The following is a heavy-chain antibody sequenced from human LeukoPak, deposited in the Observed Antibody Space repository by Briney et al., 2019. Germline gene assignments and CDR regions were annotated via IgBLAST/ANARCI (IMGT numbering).Heavy chain of an antibody. CDR3: ARHKSSSWSFDY. CDR1: GDSVSSNSAA. Sequence: SQTLSLTCAISGDSVSSNSAAWNWIRQSPSRGLEWLGRTYYRSKWFNDYAMSARSRITINPDTSKNQFSLQLNSVTPEDTAVYYCARHKSSSWSFDYWGQGTLVTVSS. D-gene: IGHD6-13*01. V-gene: IGHV6-1*01. CDR2: TYYRSKWFN. J-gene: IGHJ4*02.